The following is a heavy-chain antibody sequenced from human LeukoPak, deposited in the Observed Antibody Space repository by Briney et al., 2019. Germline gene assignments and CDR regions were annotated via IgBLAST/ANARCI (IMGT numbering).Heavy chain of an antibody. Sequence: SETLSLTCAVYGGSFSGYYWSWIRQPPGKGLEWIGEINHSGSTNYNPSLKSRVTISVDTSKNQFSLKLSSVTAADTAGYYCARGFLYYDFWSGYYVCYFDYWGQGTLVTVSS. J-gene: IGHJ4*02. CDR1: GGSFSGYY. D-gene: IGHD3-3*01. CDR2: INHSGST. CDR3: ARGFLYYDFWSGYYVCYFDY. V-gene: IGHV4-34*01.